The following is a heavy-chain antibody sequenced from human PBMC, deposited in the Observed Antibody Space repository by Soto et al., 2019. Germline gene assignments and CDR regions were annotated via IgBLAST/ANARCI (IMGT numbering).Heavy chain of an antibody. D-gene: IGHD2-2*01. CDR2: ISWNGGTM. CDR3: AKGGCSSTGCCRITALASGLDH. Sequence: AGGSLRLSCAASGFTFDDYAMHWVRQAPGKGLEWVSGISWNGGTMDYADSVKGRFTISRDNGKNALYLQMHSLRAEDTALYYCAKGGCSSTGCCRITALASGLDHRGQGTLVTV. J-gene: IGHJ4*02. CDR1: GFTFDDYA. V-gene: IGHV3-9*01.